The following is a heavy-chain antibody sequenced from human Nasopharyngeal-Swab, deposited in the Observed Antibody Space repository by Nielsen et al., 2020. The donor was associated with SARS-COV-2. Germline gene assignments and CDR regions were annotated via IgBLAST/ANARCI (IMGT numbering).Heavy chain of an antibody. V-gene: IGHV4-59*01. J-gene: IGHJ4*02. CDR1: GGSISSYY. D-gene: IGHD3-22*01. CDR3: ARVGTYYYDSSGYYPTPSFDY. Sequence: SETLSLTCTVSGGSISSYYWSWIRQPPGKGLEWIGYIYYSGNTNYNPSLKSRVTISVDTSKNQFSLKLSSVTAADTAVYYCARVGTYYYDSSGYYPTPSFDYWGQGTLVTVSS. CDR2: IYYSGNT.